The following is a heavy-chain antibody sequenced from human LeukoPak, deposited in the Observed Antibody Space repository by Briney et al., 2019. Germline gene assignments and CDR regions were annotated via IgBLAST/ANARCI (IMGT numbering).Heavy chain of an antibody. Sequence: PSETLSLTCTVSGGSISGYYWSWIRQPPGKGLEWIGEINHSGSTNYNPSLKSRVTISVDTSKNQFSLKLSSVTAADTAVYYCASLYGMDVWGQGTTVTVSS. J-gene: IGHJ6*02. CDR1: GGSISGYY. CDR2: INHSGST. CDR3: ASLYGMDV. V-gene: IGHV4-34*01.